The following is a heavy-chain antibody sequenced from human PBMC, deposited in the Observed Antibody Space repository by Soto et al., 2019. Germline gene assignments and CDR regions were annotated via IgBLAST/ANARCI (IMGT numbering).Heavy chain of an antibody. D-gene: IGHD3-3*01. CDR2: IIPIFGTA. CDR3: ARDRSSYVLRFLEVAYYYYGMDV. J-gene: IGHJ6*02. V-gene: IGHV1-69*06. Sequence: ASVKVSCKASGGTFSSYAISWVRQAPGQGLEWMGGIIPIFGTANYAQKFQGRVTITADKSTSTAYMELSSLRSEDTAVYYCARDRSSYVLRFLEVAYYYYGMDVWGQGTTVTVSS. CDR1: GGTFSSYA.